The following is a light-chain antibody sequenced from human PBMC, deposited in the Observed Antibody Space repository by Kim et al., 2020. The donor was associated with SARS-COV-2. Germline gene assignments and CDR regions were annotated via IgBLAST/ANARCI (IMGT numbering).Light chain of an antibody. J-gene: IGLJ3*02. CDR1: SSNIGAGYG. V-gene: IGLV1-40*01. CDR2: GNS. CDR3: QSYDTSLSGSV. Sequence: QSVLTQPPSVSGAPGQRVTISCTGSSSNIGAGYGVHWYQQLPGTAPKLLIYGNSNRPSGVPDRFSGSKSGTSASLAITGLQAEDEADDYCQSYDTSLSGSVFGGGTKLTVL.